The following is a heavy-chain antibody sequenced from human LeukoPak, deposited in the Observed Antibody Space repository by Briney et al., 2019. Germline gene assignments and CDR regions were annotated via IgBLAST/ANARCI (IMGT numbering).Heavy chain of an antibody. CDR1: GYIFTSYG. CDR3: AREDSSGWYYFDY. CDR2: ISGYKGNT. J-gene: IGHJ4*02. D-gene: IGHD6-19*01. Sequence: GASVKVSCKVSGYIFTSYGISWVRQAPGQGLEWMGWISGYKGNTNYAQKFQGRVTMTTETSTSTAYMELRSLRSDDTAVYFCAREDSSGWYYFDYWGQGTLVTASS. V-gene: IGHV1-18*04.